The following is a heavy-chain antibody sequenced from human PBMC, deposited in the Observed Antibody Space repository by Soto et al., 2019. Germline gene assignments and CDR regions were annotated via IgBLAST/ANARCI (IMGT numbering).Heavy chain of an antibody. CDR3: ARGITIFGVAPPRDYMDV. V-gene: IGHV1-8*01. Sequence: ASVKVSCKASGYTFTIYDINWVRQATGQGLEWMGWMNPNSGNTGYAQKFQGRVTMTRNTSISTAYMELSSLRSEDTAVYYCARGITIFGVAPPRDYMDVWGKGTTVTVSS. CDR2: MNPNSGNT. J-gene: IGHJ6*03. D-gene: IGHD3-3*01. CDR1: GYTFTIYD.